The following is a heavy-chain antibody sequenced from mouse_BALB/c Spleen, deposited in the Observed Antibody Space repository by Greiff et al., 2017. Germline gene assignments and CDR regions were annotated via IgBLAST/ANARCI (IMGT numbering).Heavy chain of an antibody. D-gene: IGHD2-3*01. J-gene: IGHJ4*01. Sequence: QVQLKQSGPGLVQPSQSLSITCTVSGFSLTSYGVHWVRQSPGKGLEWLGVIWSGGSTDYNAAFISRLSISKDNSKSQVFFKMNSLQANDTAIYYCAMDGYSYYYAMDYWGQGTSVTVSS. CDR2: IWSGGST. V-gene: IGHV2-2*02. CDR1: GFSLTSYG. CDR3: AMDGYSYYYAMDY.